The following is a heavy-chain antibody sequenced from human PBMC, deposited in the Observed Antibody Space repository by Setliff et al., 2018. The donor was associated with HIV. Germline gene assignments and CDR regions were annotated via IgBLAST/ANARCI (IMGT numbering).Heavy chain of an antibody. CDR2: ISSSDDDT. CDR1: GFSFRNFG. V-gene: IGHV3-21*01. J-gene: IGHJ5*02. D-gene: IGHD2-2*01. CDR3: AKDIIPAGLFHDL. Sequence: GGSLRLSCTASGFSFRNFGMTWVRQAPGKGLEWVSSISSSDDDTHYADSLRGRFTVSRDNAKSALYLQMNNLRAEDTALYYCAKDIIPAGLFHDLWGQGTLVTVSS.